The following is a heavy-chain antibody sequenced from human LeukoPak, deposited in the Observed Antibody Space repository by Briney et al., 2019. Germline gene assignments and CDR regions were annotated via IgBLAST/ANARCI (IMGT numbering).Heavy chain of an antibody. Sequence: GGSLRLSCAASGFTFSSYWMHWVRQVPGKGLVWVSRINSDGSSTTYADSVKGRFSISRDNAKNSLYLQMNSLRAEDTAVYYCAELGITMIGGVWGKGTTVTISS. CDR1: GFTFSSYW. CDR2: INSDGSST. CDR3: AELGITMIGGV. D-gene: IGHD3-10*02. V-gene: IGHV3-74*01. J-gene: IGHJ6*04.